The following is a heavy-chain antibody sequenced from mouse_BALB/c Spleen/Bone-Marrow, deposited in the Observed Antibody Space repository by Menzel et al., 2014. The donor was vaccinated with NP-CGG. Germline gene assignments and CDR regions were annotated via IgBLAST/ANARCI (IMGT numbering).Heavy chain of an antibody. D-gene: IGHD1-1*01. CDR2: INPYNGDT. V-gene: IGHV1-37*01. CDR1: GYSFTGYF. CDR3: GRSGYYGSSYFDA. Sequence: EVQGVESGPELVKPGASVKISCKASGYSFTGYFMNWVKQSHGKSLEWIGRINPYNGDTLYNQKFKGKATLTVDKSSSTAHMELLSLTSEDSAVYYCGRSGYYGSSYFDAWGAGTTVTVSS. J-gene: IGHJ1*01.